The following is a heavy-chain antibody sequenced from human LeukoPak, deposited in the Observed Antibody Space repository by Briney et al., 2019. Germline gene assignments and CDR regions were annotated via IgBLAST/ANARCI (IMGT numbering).Heavy chain of an antibody. CDR3: AKELGNIVVVPRPPGMDV. V-gene: IGHV3-30*18. CDR2: ISYDGSIK. J-gene: IGHJ6*04. CDR1: GFTFSSYG. D-gene: IGHD2-2*01. Sequence: PGRSLRLSCAASGFTFSSYGMHWVRQAPGKGLEWVAVISYDGSIKYYADSVKGRFTISRDNSKNTLYLQMNSLRAEDTAVYYCAKELGNIVVVPRPPGMDVWGKGTTVTVSS.